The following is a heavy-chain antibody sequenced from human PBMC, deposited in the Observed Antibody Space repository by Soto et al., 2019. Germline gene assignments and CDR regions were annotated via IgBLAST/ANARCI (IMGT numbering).Heavy chain of an antibody. V-gene: IGHV1-2*04. CDR3: ARDLGYDILTGPDAFDI. D-gene: IGHD3-9*01. J-gene: IGHJ3*02. CDR1: AYTFTAHY. CDR2: INPNSGGT. Sequence: GSSVKVSCTPSAYTFTAHYIHWVPQAPGQGLEWMGWINPNSGGTNYAQKFQGWVTMTRDTSISTAYMELSRLRSDDTAVYYCARDLGYDILTGPDAFDIWGQGTMVTVSS.